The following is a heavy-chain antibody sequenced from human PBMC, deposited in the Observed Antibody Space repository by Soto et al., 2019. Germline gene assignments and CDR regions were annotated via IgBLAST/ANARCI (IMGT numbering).Heavy chain of an antibody. D-gene: IGHD4-17*01. CDR2: INKDFNT. V-gene: IGHV3-48*01. Sequence: EEQLVESGGGLVQPGGSLRLSCAASGFTFSSHVMNWVRQAPGKGLEWVSSINKDFNTYYADSVKGRFTISRDNAKDSLYLQMNNLRPDDTAVYYCLNGDYYVGQGTLVTVSS. CDR3: LNGDYY. CDR1: GFTFSSHV. J-gene: IGHJ4*02.